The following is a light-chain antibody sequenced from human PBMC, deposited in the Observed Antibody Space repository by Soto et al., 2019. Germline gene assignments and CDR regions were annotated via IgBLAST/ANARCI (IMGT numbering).Light chain of an antibody. CDR1: HSVSRTY. J-gene: IGKJ5*01. CDR3: QQFDDSVT. V-gene: IGKV3-20*01. CDR2: GTP. Sequence: EIVLTQSPGTLSLSPGERATLSCRASHSVSRTYLAWYQQKPGQAPRLRIYGTPDRATGTPDRFSGSGSGTDFTLTISRLEPEDSAVYYCQQFDDSVTFGQGTRLDIK.